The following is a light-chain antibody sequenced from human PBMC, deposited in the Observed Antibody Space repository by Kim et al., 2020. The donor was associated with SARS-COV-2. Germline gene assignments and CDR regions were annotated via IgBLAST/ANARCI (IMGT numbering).Light chain of an antibody. CDR3: AAWDNTLNGRL. CDR2: GSD. CDR1: DSNIGSHT. Sequence: GQRVTISCSGSDSNIGSHTVNWYQQLPGTAPQLLIYGSDQRPSGVPDRFSGSKSGTSASLVISGLRSEDEADYYCAAWDNTLNGRLFGGGTKLTVL. V-gene: IGLV1-44*01. J-gene: IGLJ2*01.